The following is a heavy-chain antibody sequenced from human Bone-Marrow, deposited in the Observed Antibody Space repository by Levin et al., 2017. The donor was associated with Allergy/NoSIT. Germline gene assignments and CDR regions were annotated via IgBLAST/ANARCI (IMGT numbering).Heavy chain of an antibody. CDR2: IKSDTDGGTA. Sequence: GGSLRLSCTASGFNFANAWMNWVRQAPGQGLEWVGRIKSDTDGGTADYAAPVKGRFTISRDDSRNTLFLQMNSLKNEDTAVYYCGGGTLISVPWLSRGSYYYGIDVWGRGTTVAVS. J-gene: IGHJ6*02. V-gene: IGHV3-15*01. CDR1: GFNFANAW. D-gene: IGHD3-16*02. CDR3: GGGTLISVPWLSRGSYYYGIDV.